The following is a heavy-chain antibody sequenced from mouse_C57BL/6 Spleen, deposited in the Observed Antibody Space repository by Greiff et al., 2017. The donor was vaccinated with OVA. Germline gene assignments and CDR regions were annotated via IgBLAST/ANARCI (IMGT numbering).Heavy chain of an antibody. V-gene: IGHV3-6*01. J-gene: IGHJ1*03. D-gene: IGHD2-1*01. CDR1: GYSITSGYY. CDR3: AREGNYGYWYFDV. CDR2: ISYDGSN. Sequence: EVKLVESGPGLVKPSQSLSLTCSVTGYSITSGYYWNWIRQFPGNKLEWMGYISYDGSNNYNPSLKNRISITRDTSKNQFFLKLNSVTTEDTATDYCAREGNYGYWYFDVWGTGTTVTVSS.